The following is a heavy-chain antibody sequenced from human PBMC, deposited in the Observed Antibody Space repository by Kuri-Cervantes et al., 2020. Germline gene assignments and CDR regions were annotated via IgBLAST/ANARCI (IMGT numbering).Heavy chain of an antibody. D-gene: IGHD6-19*01. J-gene: IGHJ4*02. Sequence: SETLSLTCTVSGGSISSGGYYWSWIRQPPGKGLEWIGEINHSGSTNYNPSLKSRVTISVDTSKNQSSLKLSSVTAADTAVYYCARRGSGWSLVYWGQGTLVTVSS. CDR2: INHSGST. CDR3: ARRGSGWSLVY. V-gene: IGHV4-39*07. CDR1: GGSISSGGYY.